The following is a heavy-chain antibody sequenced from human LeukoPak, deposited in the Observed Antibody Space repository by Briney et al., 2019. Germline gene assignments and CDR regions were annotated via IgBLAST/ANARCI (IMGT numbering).Heavy chain of an antibody. CDR3: AKGGSTNFYYGDV. CDR2: IYDSGST. D-gene: IGHD2/OR15-2a*01. CDR1: GFSFSSYY. V-gene: IGHV4-59*01. Sequence: GSLRLSCAASGFSFSSYYVNWIRQPPGKGLEWIGDIYDSGSTRYNTSLESRVTISVDTSKNQFSLKLSSVTAADTAVYYCAKGGSTNFYYGDVWGQGTTVTVSS. J-gene: IGHJ6*02.